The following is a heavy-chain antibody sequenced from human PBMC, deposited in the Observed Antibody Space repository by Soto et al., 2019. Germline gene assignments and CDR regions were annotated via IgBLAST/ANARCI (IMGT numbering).Heavy chain of an antibody. CDR2: IYWDDDK. V-gene: IGHV2-5*02. D-gene: IGHD6-13*01. J-gene: IGHJ6*02. Sequence: GSGPTLVNPTQTLTLTCTFSGFSLSTSGVGVGWIRQPPGKALEWLALIYWDDDKRYSPSLKSRLTITKDTSKNQVVLTMTNMDPVDTATYYCAHRLGLYSSRLRGYGMDVWGQGTKVTVSS. CDR3: AHRLGLYSSRLRGYGMDV. CDR1: GFSLSTSGVG.